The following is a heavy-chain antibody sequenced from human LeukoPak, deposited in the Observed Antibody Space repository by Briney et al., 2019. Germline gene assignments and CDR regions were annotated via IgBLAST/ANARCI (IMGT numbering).Heavy chain of an antibody. J-gene: IGHJ4*02. D-gene: IGHD2-15*01. V-gene: IGHV4-61*02. Sequence: PSETLSLTCTVSGGSISSGSYYWSSIRQPAGKGLEWIGRIYTSGSTNYNPSLKSRVTISVDTSKNQFSLKLSSVTAADTAVYYCARMARDKTRYYFDYWGQGTLVTVSS. CDR3: ARMARDKTRYYFDY. CDR2: IYTSGST. CDR1: GGSISSGSYY.